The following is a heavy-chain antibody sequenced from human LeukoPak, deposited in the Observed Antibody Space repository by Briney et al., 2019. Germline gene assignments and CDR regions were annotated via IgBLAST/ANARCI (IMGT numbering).Heavy chain of an antibody. CDR2: INQDGSEK. Sequence: GGSLRPSCAASGFTSGNHLMSWVRQAPGKGLEWVSNINQDGSEKYYVDSVKGRFTISRDNAKNSLYLQMNSLRAEDTAVYYCGRAYGAGSCDYWGQGTLVTVSS. CDR1: GFTSGNHL. D-gene: IGHD3-10*01. J-gene: IGHJ4*02. CDR3: GRAYGAGSCDY. V-gene: IGHV3-7*01.